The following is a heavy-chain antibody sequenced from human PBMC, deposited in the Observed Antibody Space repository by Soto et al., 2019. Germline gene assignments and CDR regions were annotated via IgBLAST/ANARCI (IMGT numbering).Heavy chain of an antibody. CDR3: ARDLSSRRFGEFTDAFDI. J-gene: IGHJ3*02. Sequence: GGSLRLSCAASGFTFSTFAIHWVRQAPGKGLEWVANIKQDGSEKYYVDSVKGRFTISRDNAKNSLYLQMNSLRAEDTAVYYCARDLSSRRFGEFTDAFDIWGQGTMVTVSS. CDR1: GFTFSTFA. CDR2: IKQDGSEK. D-gene: IGHD3-10*01. V-gene: IGHV3-7*04.